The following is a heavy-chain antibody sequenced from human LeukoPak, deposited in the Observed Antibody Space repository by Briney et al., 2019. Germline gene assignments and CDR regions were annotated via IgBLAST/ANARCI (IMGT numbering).Heavy chain of an antibody. Sequence: GGSLRLSCAASEFSFSNYWMSWVRQAPGKGLEWVANIKQDGSEKYYVDSVKGRFTISRDNAKSSLYLQMNSLRAEDTAVYYCARGPQYYYHYALDVWGQGTTVTVSS. CDR2: IKQDGSEK. J-gene: IGHJ6*02. CDR1: EFSFSNYW. V-gene: IGHV3-7*01. CDR3: ARGPQYYYHYALDV.